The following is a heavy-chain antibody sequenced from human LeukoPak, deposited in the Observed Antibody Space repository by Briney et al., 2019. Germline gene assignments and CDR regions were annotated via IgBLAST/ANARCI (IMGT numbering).Heavy chain of an antibody. CDR3: ARQPPLDNWFDP. D-gene: IGHD1-14*01. J-gene: IGHJ5*02. V-gene: IGHV1-46*01. CDR1: GYTFTSYY. Sequence: ASVKVSCEASGYTFTSYYMHWVRQAPGQGLEWMGIINPSGGSTSYAQKFQGRVTMTRDTSTSTVYMELSSLRSEDTAVYYCARQPPLDNWFDPWGQGTLVTVSS. CDR2: INPSGGST.